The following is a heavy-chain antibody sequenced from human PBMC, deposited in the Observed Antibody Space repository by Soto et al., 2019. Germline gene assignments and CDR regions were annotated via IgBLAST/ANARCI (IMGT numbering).Heavy chain of an antibody. V-gene: IGHV3-23*01. D-gene: IGHD2-21*02. Sequence: GGSLRLSCAASGLTFNDYAINWVRQLPGRGLEYVSGIGGRGGNAFYADSMKGRFIISRDNSKNTVYLQMNNLRVDDSAMYYCAKARDSGDFAGSFDSWGQGTLVTVS. J-gene: IGHJ4*02. CDR2: IGGRGGNA. CDR1: GLTFNDYA. CDR3: AKARDSGDFAGSFDS.